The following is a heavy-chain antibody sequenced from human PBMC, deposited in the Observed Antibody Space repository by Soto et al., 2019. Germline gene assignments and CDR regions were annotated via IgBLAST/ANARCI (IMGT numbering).Heavy chain of an antibody. CDR3: ARAPGPGHFDY. CDR1: GFSFSSYS. J-gene: IGHJ4*02. Sequence: PGGSLRLSCAASGFSFSSYSLNWVRQAPGKGLEWVSYISVGGSTTYYADSVKGRFTISRDNAKNSLYLQMNSLRAEDTAVYYCARAPGPGHFDYWGQGTLVTVSS. V-gene: IGHV3-48*01. CDR2: ISVGGSTT.